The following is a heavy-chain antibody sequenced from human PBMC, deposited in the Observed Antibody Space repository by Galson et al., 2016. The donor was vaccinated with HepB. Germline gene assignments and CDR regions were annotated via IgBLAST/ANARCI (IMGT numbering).Heavy chain of an antibody. CDR1: GFSFSNNW. Sequence: QSGAEVKKPGESLKISCRASGFSFSNNWIAWVRQMPGKGLEWVGIIFPGDSDTRYSPSFQGQVTISADKSINTAFLQWNSLKASDTAMYYCARQSSDLYISSWPLDPWGQGTSVTVSS. CDR3: ARQSSDLYISSWPLDP. J-gene: IGHJ5*02. D-gene: IGHD6-13*01. CDR2: IFPGDSDT. V-gene: IGHV5-51*01.